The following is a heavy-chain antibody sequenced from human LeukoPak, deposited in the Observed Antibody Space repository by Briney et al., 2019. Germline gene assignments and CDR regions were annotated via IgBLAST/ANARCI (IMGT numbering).Heavy chain of an antibody. V-gene: IGHV3-53*01. CDR3: ARSLRVRGVPDYMDF. CDR2: IYKNAIT. CDR1: GFTVSSNY. D-gene: IGHD3-10*01. J-gene: IGHJ6*03. Sequence: GGSLRLSCAASGFTVSSNYMTWVRQAPGKGLEWVSVIYKNAITYYADTLKGRFTISRDNSKNMLYLQMNSLRADDTAVYYCARSLRVRGVPDYMDFWGKGTTVIISS.